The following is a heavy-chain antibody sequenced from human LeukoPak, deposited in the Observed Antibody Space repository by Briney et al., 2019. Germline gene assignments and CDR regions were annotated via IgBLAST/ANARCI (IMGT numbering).Heavy chain of an antibody. V-gene: IGHV1-8*01. D-gene: IGHD6-13*01. CDR1: GYTFTSYD. J-gene: IGHJ4*02. Sequence: GASVKVSCKASGYTFTSYDINWVRQATGQGLEWMGWMNPNGGNTGYAQKFQGRVTMTRNTSISTAYMELSSLRSEGTAVYYCASMTAAAGTRPFDYWGQGTLVTVSS. CDR3: ASMTAAAGTRPFDY. CDR2: MNPNGGNT.